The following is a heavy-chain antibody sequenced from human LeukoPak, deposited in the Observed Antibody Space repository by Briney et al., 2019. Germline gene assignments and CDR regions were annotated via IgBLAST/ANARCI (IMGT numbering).Heavy chain of an antibody. CDR2: IYWDDDK. CDR1: GLSLSTSGVG. V-gene: IGHV2-5*02. J-gene: IGHJ4*02. D-gene: IGHD3-9*01. CDR3: AHRSHVLRYFDWLFDFDY. Sequence: ESGPTLVNPTQTLTLTCTFSGLSLSTSGVGVGWIRQPPGKALEWLALIYWDDDKRYSPSLKSRLTITKDTSKNQVVLTMTNMDPVDTATSYCAHRSHVLRYFDWLFDFDYWGQGTLVTVSS.